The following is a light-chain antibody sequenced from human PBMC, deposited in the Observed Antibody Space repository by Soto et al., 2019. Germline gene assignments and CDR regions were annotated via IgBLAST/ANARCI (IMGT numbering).Light chain of an antibody. Sequence: DVQMTQSPSSLSASVGDRVTITCRASQSISSYLNWYQQKPGKPPELLIYAAYSLQSGVPSRFRGSGSGTNFTLTISRLQPEDFATYYCQQSYRALMYTFGQGPKLEIK. J-gene: IGKJ2*01. CDR1: QSISSY. V-gene: IGKV1-39*01. CDR3: QQSYRALMYT. CDR2: AAY.